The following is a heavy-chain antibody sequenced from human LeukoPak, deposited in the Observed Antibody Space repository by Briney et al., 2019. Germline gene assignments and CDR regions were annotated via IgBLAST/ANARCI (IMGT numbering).Heavy chain of an antibody. CDR2: INPSGGST. Sequence: ASVKVSCKASGYTFTSYGISWVRQAPGQGLEWMGIINPSGGSTSHAQKFQGRVTMTRDTSTSTVYMELSSLRSEDTAVYYCARSQQPFDYWGQGTLVTVSS. CDR1: GYTFTSYG. CDR3: ARSQQPFDY. V-gene: IGHV1-46*01. D-gene: IGHD6-13*01. J-gene: IGHJ4*02.